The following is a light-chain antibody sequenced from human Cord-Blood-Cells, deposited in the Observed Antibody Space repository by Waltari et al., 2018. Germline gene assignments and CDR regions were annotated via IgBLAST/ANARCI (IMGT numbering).Light chain of an antibody. Sequence: EIVMTQSPATLSVSPGERATLPCRASQRVSSNLAWYQQKPGQAPRLLSYGASTRATGIPARFSGSGSGTEFTLTISSLQSEDFAVYYCQQYNNWPPITFGQGTRLEIK. V-gene: IGKV3-15*01. J-gene: IGKJ5*01. CDR2: GAS. CDR1: QRVSSN. CDR3: QQYNNWPPIT.